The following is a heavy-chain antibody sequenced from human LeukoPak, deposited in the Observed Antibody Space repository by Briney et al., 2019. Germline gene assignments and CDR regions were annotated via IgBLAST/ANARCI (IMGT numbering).Heavy chain of an antibody. J-gene: IGHJ6*02. CDR3: ARDKSSHYYYYGMDV. V-gene: IGHV4-59*01. CDR2: IYYSGST. Sequence: SETLSLTCTVSGGSINSYYWSWIRQPPGKGLEWIGCIYYSGSTNYNPSLKSRVTISVDTSKNQFSLKLSSVTAADTAAYYCARDKSSHYYYYGMDVWGQGTTVTVSS. D-gene: IGHD6-19*01. CDR1: GGSINSYY.